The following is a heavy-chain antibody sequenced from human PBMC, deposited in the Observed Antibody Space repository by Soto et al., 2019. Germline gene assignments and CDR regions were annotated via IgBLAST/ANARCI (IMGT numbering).Heavy chain of an antibody. CDR1: GFIFTRYS. Sequence: SLRLSCAASGFIFTRYSMNWVRQAPGKGLEWVSSISSTTNYIYYGDSMKGRFTISRDNAKNSLYLEMNSLRAEDTAVYYCARESEDLTSNFDYWGQGTLVTVSS. V-gene: IGHV3-21*06. CDR2: ISSTTNYI. CDR3: ARESEDLTSNFDY. J-gene: IGHJ4*02.